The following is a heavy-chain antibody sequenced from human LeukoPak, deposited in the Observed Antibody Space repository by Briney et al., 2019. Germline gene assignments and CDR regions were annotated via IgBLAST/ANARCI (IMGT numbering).Heavy chain of an antibody. CDR3: ARSSRWLQIGGDV. Sequence: GRSLRLSCAASGFTFSNYAMHWVRQAPGKGLEYVSAISSNGSTTYYANPVKGRFTSSRDNSKNTVYLQMGSLRAEDMAVYYCARSSRWLQIGGDVWGKGTTVTVSS. CDR1: GFTFSNYA. CDR2: ISSNGSTT. J-gene: IGHJ6*04. D-gene: IGHD5-24*01. V-gene: IGHV3-64*01.